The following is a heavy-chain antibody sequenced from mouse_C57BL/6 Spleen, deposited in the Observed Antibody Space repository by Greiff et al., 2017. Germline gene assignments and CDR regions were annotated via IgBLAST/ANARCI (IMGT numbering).Heavy chain of an antibody. CDR1: GFTFSDYG. Sequence: EVKLVESGGGLVKPGGSLKLSCAASGFTFSDYGMHWVRQAPEKGLEWVAYISSGSSTIYYADTVKGRFTISRDNAKNTLFLQMTSLRSADTAMYYCARANWDVDYAMDYWGQGTSVTVSS. J-gene: IGHJ4*01. D-gene: IGHD4-1*01. CDR3: ARANWDVDYAMDY. CDR2: ISSGSSTI. V-gene: IGHV5-17*01.